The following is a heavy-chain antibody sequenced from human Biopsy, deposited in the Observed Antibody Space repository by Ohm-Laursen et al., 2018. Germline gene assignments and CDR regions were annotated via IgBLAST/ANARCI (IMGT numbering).Heavy chain of an antibody. J-gene: IGHJ6*02. CDR1: GSTFSDYD. Sequence: SLRLSCAASGSTFSDYDISWVCHVPGQGLEWLALFSLNSTSIYYADSARGRFFIPRDDAKNSVSLEMSSLRADDTALYFCARNVRLEMTDHSGVTAYARYFAMDAWGRGTTVTVSS. CDR2: FSLNSTSI. D-gene: IGHD2-21*02. V-gene: IGHV3-11*01. CDR3: ARNVRLEMTDHSGVTAYARYFAMDA.